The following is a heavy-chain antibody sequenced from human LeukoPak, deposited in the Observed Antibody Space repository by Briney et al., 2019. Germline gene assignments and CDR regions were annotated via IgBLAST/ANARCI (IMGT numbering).Heavy chain of an antibody. CDR3: ATSHDSIGWD. D-gene: IGHD3-22*01. CDR2: IKPDGSIQ. CDR1: GFTFSKYW. J-gene: IGHJ4*02. V-gene: IGHV3-7*01. Sequence: GGSLRLSCTASGFTFSKYWMAWVRQAPGKGLEWVAIIKPDGSIQFYGDSVKGRFTISRDNAKNSLYLEMSKLRAEDTALSYCATSHDSIGWDWGEGALVTVSS.